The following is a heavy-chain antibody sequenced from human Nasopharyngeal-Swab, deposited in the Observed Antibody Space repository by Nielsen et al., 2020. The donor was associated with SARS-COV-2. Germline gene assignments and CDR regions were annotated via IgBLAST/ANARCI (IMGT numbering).Heavy chain of an antibody. CDR1: GFTFSSYW. Sequence: GGSLRLSCAASGFTFSSYWMHWVRQAPGKGLVWVSRINSDGSSTSYADSVKGRFTISRDNAKNTLYLQMNSLRAEDTAVYYYARGYYDFWSGYAGFDPWGQGTLVTVSS. V-gene: IGHV3-74*01. D-gene: IGHD3-3*01. CDR3: ARGYYDFWSGYAGFDP. J-gene: IGHJ5*02. CDR2: INSDGSST.